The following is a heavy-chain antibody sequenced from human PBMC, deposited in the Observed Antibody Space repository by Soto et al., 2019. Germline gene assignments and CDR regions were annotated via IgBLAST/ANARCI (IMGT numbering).Heavy chain of an antibody. Sequence: TLSLTCTVSGGSISSGGYYWSWIRQHPGKGLEWIGYIYYSGSTNYNPSLKSRVTISVDTSKNQFSLKLSSVTAADTAVYYCAAIRDGYNYFDYWGQGTLVTVSS. CDR2: IYYSGST. J-gene: IGHJ4*02. D-gene: IGHD5-12*01. CDR1: GGSISSGGYY. V-gene: IGHV4-61*08. CDR3: AAIRDGYNYFDY.